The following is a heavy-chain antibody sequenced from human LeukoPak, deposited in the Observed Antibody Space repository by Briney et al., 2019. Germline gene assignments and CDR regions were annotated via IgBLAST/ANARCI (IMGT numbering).Heavy chain of an antibody. CDR3: ARIQNPAAARRSFDP. CDR1: GGSFSGYY. Sequence: NPSETLSLTCAVYGGSFSGYYWSWIRQPPGKGLEWIGEINHSGSTNYNPSLKSRVTISVDTSKNQFSLKLSSVTAADTAVYYCARIQNPAAARRSFDPWGQGTLVTASS. CDR2: INHSGST. J-gene: IGHJ5*02. V-gene: IGHV4-34*01. D-gene: IGHD2-2*01.